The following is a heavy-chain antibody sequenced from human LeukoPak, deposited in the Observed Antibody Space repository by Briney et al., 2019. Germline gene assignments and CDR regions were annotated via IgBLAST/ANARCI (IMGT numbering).Heavy chain of an antibody. CDR2: INPNSGGT. CDR3: AREHIVTSGPAGWFDP. V-gene: IGHV1-2*02. J-gene: IGHJ5*02. CDR1: GYTFTGYY. D-gene: IGHD2-21*01. Sequence: ASVKVSCKASGYTFTGYYMHWVRQAPGQGLEWMGWINPNSGGTNYAQKFQGRVTMTRDTSISTAYMELSKLRSDDTAVYYCAREHIVTSGPAGWFDPWGQGTLVTVSS.